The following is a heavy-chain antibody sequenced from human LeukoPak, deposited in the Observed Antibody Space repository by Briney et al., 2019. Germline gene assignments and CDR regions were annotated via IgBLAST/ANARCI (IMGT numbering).Heavy chain of an antibody. D-gene: IGHD2-2*01. V-gene: IGHV4-31*03. Sequence: SETLSLTCTVSGGFISSSGYYWSWIRQHPGKGLEWIGYIYYTGSTNYNPSLKSRLTISVDTSKNHFSPRLSSVTAADTAVYYCALRRCSSTSCYYYWGQGTLVTVSS. CDR3: ALRRCSSTSCYYY. CDR2: IYYTGST. CDR1: GGFISSSGYY. J-gene: IGHJ4*02.